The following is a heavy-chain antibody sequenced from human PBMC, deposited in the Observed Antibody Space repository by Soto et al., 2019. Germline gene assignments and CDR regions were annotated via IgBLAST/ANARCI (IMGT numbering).Heavy chain of an antibody. Sequence: QVRLQQWGAGLLKPSETLPLTCAVYGGSFSDYYWSWIRQPPGRGLEWMGEINHSGSTNYNPSLRSRFTITVDTSKNQFSLKLNSVTAADTAVYYCAREVPSRYFDLWGRGTPVTVSS. CDR2: INHSGST. CDR3: AREVPSRYFDL. J-gene: IGHJ2*01. V-gene: IGHV4-34*01. D-gene: IGHD3-10*01. CDR1: GGSFSDYY.